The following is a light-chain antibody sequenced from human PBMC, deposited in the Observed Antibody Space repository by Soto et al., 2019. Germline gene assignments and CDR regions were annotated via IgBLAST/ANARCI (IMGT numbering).Light chain of an antibody. J-gene: IGKJ1*01. V-gene: IGKV3-20*01. Sequence: EIVLTQSPGTLSLSPGERATLSCRASQSVTSSCLGWYQQRPGQAPRLLIYGASSRATGIPDRFSGSGSGTDFTLTISSLEPEDFAVYYCQQYGSSGTFGQGTKVDI. CDR1: QSVTSSC. CDR2: GAS. CDR3: QQYGSSGT.